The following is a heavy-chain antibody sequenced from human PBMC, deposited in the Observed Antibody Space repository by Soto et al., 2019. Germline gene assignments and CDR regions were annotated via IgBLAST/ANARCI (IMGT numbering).Heavy chain of an antibody. V-gene: IGHV3-21*01. CDR1: GFTFSSYS. CDR3: ARDRGSSGYYYGFDY. D-gene: IGHD3-22*01. CDR2: ISSSSSYI. Sequence: EVQLVESGGGLVKPGGSLRLSCAASGFTFSSYSMNWVRQAPGKGLEWVSSISSSSSYIYYADSVKGRFTISRDNAKSSLYLQMNSLRAEDTAVYYCARDRGSSGYYYGFDYWGQGTLVTVSS. J-gene: IGHJ4*02.